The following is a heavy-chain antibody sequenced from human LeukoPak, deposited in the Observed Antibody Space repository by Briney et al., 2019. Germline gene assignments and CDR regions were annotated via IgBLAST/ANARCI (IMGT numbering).Heavy chain of an antibody. D-gene: IGHD6-19*01. V-gene: IGHV3-30*18. CDR1: GFTFSSYG. J-gene: IGHJ4*02. CDR2: ISYDGSNK. Sequence: GGSLRLSCAASGFTFSSYGMHWVRQAPGKGLEWVAVISYDGSNKYYADSVKGRFTISRDNSKNTLYLQMNSLRAEDTAVYYCAKDSSGWYSSFDYWGQGTLVTVSS. CDR3: AKDSSGWYSSFDY.